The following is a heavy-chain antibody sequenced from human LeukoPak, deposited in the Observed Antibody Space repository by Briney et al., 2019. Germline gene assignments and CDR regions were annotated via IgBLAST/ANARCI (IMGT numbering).Heavy chain of an antibody. J-gene: IGHJ5*02. CDR3: AFSTGWILDT. CDR1: GFISSTYW. CDR2: IKEDGSEK. Sequence: GGSLRLSCAASGFISSTYWMTWVRQAPGKGLEWVANIKEDGSEKYFVDSVKGRFTISRDNAKSSMFLQMNSLRVEDTAVYYCAFSTGWILDTWGQGTLVTVSS. D-gene: IGHD6-19*01. V-gene: IGHV3-7*01.